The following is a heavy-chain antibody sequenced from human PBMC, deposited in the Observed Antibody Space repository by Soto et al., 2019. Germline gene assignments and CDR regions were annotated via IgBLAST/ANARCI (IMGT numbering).Heavy chain of an antibody. Sequence: SETLSLTCTVSGGSISSYYWSWIRQPPGKGLEWIGYIYYSGSTNYNPSLKSRVTISVDTAKNQFSLKLSSVTAADTAVYYCARVAYYYYDSSGYYFVYWGQGTLVTVSS. CDR3: ARVAYYYYDSSGYYFVY. CDR1: GGSISSYY. V-gene: IGHV4-59*01. CDR2: IYYSGST. J-gene: IGHJ4*02. D-gene: IGHD3-22*01.